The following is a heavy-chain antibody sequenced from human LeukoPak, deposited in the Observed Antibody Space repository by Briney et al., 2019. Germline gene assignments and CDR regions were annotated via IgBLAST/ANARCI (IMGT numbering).Heavy chain of an antibody. CDR3: ARDSLRFSVYYYYGMDV. V-gene: IGHV1-18*01. D-gene: IGHD3-3*01. Sequence: ASVKVSCKASGYTFTSYGISWVRQAPGQGLEWMGWISAYNGNTNYAQKLQGRATMTTDTSTSTAYMELRSLRSDDTAVYYCARDSLRFSVYYYYGMDVWGQGTTVTVSS. J-gene: IGHJ6*02. CDR2: ISAYNGNT. CDR1: GYTFTSYG.